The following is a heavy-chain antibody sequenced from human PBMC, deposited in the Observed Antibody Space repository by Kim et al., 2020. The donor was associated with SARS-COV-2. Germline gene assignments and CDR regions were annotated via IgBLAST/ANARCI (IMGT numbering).Heavy chain of an antibody. Sequence: GGSLRLSCAASGFTFSSYGMHWVRQAPGKGLEWVAVISYDGSNKYYADSVKGRFTISRDNSKNTLYLQMNSLRAEDTAVYYCVLRYSDWLGAPFDYWGQGTLVTVSS. CDR1: GFTFSSYG. D-gene: IGHD3-9*01. J-gene: IGHJ4*02. CDR3: VLRYSDWLGAPFDY. V-gene: IGHV3-33*05. CDR2: ISYDGSNK.